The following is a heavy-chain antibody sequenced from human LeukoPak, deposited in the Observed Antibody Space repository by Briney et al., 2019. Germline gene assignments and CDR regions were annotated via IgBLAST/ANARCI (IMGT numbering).Heavy chain of an antibody. Sequence: ASVKVSCKASGGTFSSYAISWVRQAPGQGLEWMGRIIPIFGTANYAQKFQGRVTITTDESTSTAYMELSSLRSEDTAVYYCATHPDIVVVPAAGVFDYWGQGTLVTVSS. CDR2: IIPIFGTA. D-gene: IGHD2-2*01. J-gene: IGHJ4*02. CDR3: ATHPDIVVVPAAGVFDY. CDR1: GGTFSSYA. V-gene: IGHV1-69*05.